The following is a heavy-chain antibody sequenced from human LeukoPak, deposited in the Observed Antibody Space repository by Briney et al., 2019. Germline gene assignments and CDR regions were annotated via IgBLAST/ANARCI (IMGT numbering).Heavy chain of an antibody. CDR1: EFTVNDYY. CDR2: IGGSDSIV. V-gene: IGHV3-11*01. CDR3: AREMVAGTFDS. Sequence: PGGSLRLSCAVSEFTVNDYYMSWIRQAPGKGLEGVAHIGGSDSIVAYAASVRGRFSISRDFAKSSLYLQMNSLRAEDTAVYYCAREMVAGTFDSWGRGALVTVSS. J-gene: IGHJ4*02. D-gene: IGHD6-19*01.